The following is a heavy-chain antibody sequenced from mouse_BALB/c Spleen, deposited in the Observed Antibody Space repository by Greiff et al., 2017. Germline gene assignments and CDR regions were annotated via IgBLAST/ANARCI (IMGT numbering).Heavy chain of an antibody. V-gene: IGHV5-9-3*01. CDR3: ARHEDYGSSSYYYAMDY. CDR1: GFTFSSYA. D-gene: IGHD1-1*01. J-gene: IGHJ4*01. Sequence: EVKLMESGGGLVKPGGSLKLSCAASGFTFSSYAMSWVRQTPEKRLEWVATISSGGSYTYYPDSVKGRFTISRDNAKNTLYLQMSSLRSEDTAMYYCARHEDYGSSSYYYAMDYWGQGTSVTVSS. CDR2: ISSGGSYT.